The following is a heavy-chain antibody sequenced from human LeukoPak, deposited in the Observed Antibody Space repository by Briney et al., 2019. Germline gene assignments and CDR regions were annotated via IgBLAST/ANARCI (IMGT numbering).Heavy chain of an antibody. V-gene: IGHV1-69*02. CDR1: GGTFSSYT. CDR3: ASRLHPYRTGPYYYYYYMDV. CDR2: IIPILGIA. J-gene: IGHJ6*03. D-gene: IGHD1-14*01. Sequence: SVKVSCKASGGTFSSYTISWVRQAPGQELEWMGRIIPILGIANYAQKFQGRVTITADKSTSTAYMELSSLRSEDTAVYYCASRLHPYRTGPYYYYYYMDVWGKGTTVTVSS.